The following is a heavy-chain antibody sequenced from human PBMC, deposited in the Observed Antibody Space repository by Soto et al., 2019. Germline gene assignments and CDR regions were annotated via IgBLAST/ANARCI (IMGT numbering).Heavy chain of an antibody. D-gene: IGHD3-22*01. Sequence: SETLSLTCTVSGGSISSYYWSWIRQPPGKGLEWIGYIYYSGSTNYNPSLKSRVTISVDTSKNQFSLKLSSVTAADTAVYYCARSQNYYDSSGYPDYWGQGTLVTVSS. J-gene: IGHJ4*02. CDR3: ARSQNYYDSSGYPDY. CDR2: IYYSGST. CDR1: GGSISSYY. V-gene: IGHV4-59*01.